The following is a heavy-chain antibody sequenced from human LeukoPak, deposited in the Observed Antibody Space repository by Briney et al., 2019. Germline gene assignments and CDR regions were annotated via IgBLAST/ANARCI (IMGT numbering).Heavy chain of an antibody. CDR1: GGSISSGDSY. D-gene: IGHD1-26*01. J-gene: IGHJ4*02. CDR2: ISYDGST. CDR3: ARIIVGATMGY. V-gene: IGHV4-30-4*01. Sequence: SQTLSLTCTVSGGSISSGDSYWSWIRQPPGKGLEWIGYISYDGSTYYNPSLKSRVSLSVDTSKNQFSLKLNSVTAADTAVYYCARIIVGATMGYWGQGTLVTVSS.